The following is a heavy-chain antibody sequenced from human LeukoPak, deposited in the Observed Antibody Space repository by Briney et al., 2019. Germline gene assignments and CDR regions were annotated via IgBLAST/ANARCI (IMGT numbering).Heavy chain of an antibody. J-gene: IGHJ4*02. Sequence: PGGSLRLSCAASGFTFSSYGMSWVRQAPGKGLEWVSAISGSGGSTYYADSVKGRFTISRDNSKNTLYLQMNGLRAEDTAVYYCAKDNVLLWFGEDHDYWGQGTLVTVSS. V-gene: IGHV3-23*01. CDR2: ISGSGGST. CDR1: GFTFSSYG. CDR3: AKDNVLLWFGEDHDY. D-gene: IGHD3-10*01.